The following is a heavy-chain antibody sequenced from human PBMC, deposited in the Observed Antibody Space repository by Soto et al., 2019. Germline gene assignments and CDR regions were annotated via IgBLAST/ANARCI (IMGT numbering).Heavy chain of an antibody. CDR1: GFTFSINA. V-gene: IGHV3-30*09. J-gene: IGHJ4*02. D-gene: IGHD3-3*01. CDR3: ASGGNFYDDTCGY. Sequence: LRLCCGPPGFTFSINALDLVRKAPGKGLEWVAVMSTNGNNQHYADAVKCRFGISKDTSKSTLYLQMTSLSLDDTALYYCASGGNFYDDTCGYWGQGTLVTVSS. CDR2: MSTNGNNQ.